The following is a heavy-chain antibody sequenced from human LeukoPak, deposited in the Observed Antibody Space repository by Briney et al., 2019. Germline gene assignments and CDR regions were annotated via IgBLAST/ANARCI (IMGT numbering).Heavy chain of an antibody. J-gene: IGHJ4*02. CDR1: GFTFSSYA. D-gene: IGHD6-13*01. Sequence: GGSLRLSCAASGFTFSSYAMSWVRQAPGKGLEWVSAISGSGGSTYYADSVKGRFAISRDNSKNTLYLQMNSLRAEDTAVYYCAKDLMVGSSWYYFDYWGQGTLVTVSS. CDR2: ISGSGGST. V-gene: IGHV3-23*01. CDR3: AKDLMVGSSWYYFDY.